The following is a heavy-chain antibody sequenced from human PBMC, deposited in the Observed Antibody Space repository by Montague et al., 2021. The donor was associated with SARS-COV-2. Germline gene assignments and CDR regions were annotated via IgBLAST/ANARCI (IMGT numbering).Heavy chain of an antibody. D-gene: IGHD2-2*01. CDR3: ARRGTSGAFDV. Sequence: SETLSLTCSVSGGSINSSTYYWAWIRQPPGKGLEWIGSIYYSGSSWYDPSLKSRVTVSVDTSRNQFNLKITSVTAADTGVYSCARRGTSGAFDVWGQGTLVTVSS. V-gene: IGHV4-39*01. CDR2: IYYSGSS. J-gene: IGHJ3*01. CDR1: GGSINSSTYY.